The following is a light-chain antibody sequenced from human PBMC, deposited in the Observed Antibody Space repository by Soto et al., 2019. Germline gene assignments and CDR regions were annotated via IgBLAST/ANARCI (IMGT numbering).Light chain of an antibody. V-gene: IGKV1-9*01. Sequence: DIQLTQSPSFLSASVGDRVTITCRASQGINNYLAWYQQKPGKAPKLLIYAASTLLSGVPSRFSGSESGTEFTLAISSLQPEDFATYYCLQLHTSPFTFGQGTRLEIK. J-gene: IGKJ5*01. CDR2: AAS. CDR1: QGINNY. CDR3: LQLHTSPFT.